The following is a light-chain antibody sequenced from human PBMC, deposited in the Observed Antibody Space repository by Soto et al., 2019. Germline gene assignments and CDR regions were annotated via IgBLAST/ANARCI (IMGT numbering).Light chain of an antibody. CDR3: QHYNGYPIS. CDR1: QTISSW. Sequence: DIQMTQSPSTLSGSVGDRVTITCRASQTISSWLAWYQQKPGKAPKLLIYKASTLKSGVPSRFSGCGSGTEFTLTISSLQPDDLATYYCQHYNGYPISFGLGTRLEIK. V-gene: IGKV1-5*03. J-gene: IGKJ5*01. CDR2: KAS.